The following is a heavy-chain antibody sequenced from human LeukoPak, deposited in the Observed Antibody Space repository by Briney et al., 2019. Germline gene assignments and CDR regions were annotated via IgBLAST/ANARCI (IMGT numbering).Heavy chain of an antibody. CDR3: ARGTGYSGYDLAAFDI. V-gene: IGHV4-4*07. D-gene: IGHD5-12*01. CDR2: IYTSGST. Sequence: SETLSLTCTVSGGSISSYYWSWIRQPAGKGLEGIGRIYTSGSTNYNPSLKSRVTMSVDTSKNQFSLKLSSVTAADTAVYYCARGTGYSGYDLAAFDIWGQGTMVTVSS. CDR1: GGSISSYY. J-gene: IGHJ3*02.